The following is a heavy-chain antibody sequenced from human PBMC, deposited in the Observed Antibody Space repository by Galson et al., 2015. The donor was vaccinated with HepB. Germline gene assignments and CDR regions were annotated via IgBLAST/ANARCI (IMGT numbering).Heavy chain of an antibody. D-gene: IGHD4-17*01. Sequence: LRLSCAASGFTFSSYSMNWVRQAPGKGLEWVSSISSSSSYIFYADSVKGRFTISRDNAKNSLYLQMNSLRAEDTAVYYCARDPDYGDGNWFDPWGQGTLVTVSS. CDR3: ARDPDYGDGNWFDP. CDR1: GFTFSSYS. CDR2: ISSSSSYI. V-gene: IGHV3-21*01. J-gene: IGHJ5*02.